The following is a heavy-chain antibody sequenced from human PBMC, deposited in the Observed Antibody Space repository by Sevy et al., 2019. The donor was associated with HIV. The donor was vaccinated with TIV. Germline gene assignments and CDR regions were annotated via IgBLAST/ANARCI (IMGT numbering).Heavy chain of an antibody. CDR1: GFIFNNYD. J-gene: IGHJ4*02. V-gene: IGHV3-30*18. D-gene: IGHD2-15*01. Sequence: GGSLRLSCAASGFIFNNYDMYWIRQAPGKGLEWVATVSYDGADKDYADIGKGRLTISRDSSRSMLYLQMSSLRPEDTGVYFCAKDMVDCSGGTCYSGAVSPFESWGQGTLVTVSS. CDR2: VSYDGADK. CDR3: AKDMVDCSGGTCYSGAVSPFES.